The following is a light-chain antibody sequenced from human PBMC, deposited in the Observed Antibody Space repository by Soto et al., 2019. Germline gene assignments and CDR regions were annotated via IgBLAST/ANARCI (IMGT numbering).Light chain of an antibody. CDR2: AAS. CDR1: QSVGSS. CDR3: QQRSNWPGA. V-gene: IGKV3-11*01. J-gene: IGKJ2*01. Sequence: ETLLTQSPATLSLSPGEGATLSCRASQSVGSSLAWYQQKPGQAPMLLIYAASIRATGIPARFSGSGSGTDFTLTISSLEPEEFAIYYCQQRSNWPGAFGQGTKLEIK.